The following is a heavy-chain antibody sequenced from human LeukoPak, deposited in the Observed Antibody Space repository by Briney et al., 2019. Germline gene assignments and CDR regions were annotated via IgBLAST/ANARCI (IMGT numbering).Heavy chain of an antibody. D-gene: IGHD6-19*01. CDR3: ARDPYSSGWYKDAFDI. J-gene: IGHJ3*02. V-gene: IGHV3-21*01. CDR1: GFTFSGYS. Sequence: GGSLRFSCAASGFTFSGYSMNWVRQAPGKGLEWVSSISGSSSYINYADSVKGRFTISRDNAQNSLFLQLNSLRAEDTAVYYCARDPYSSGWYKDAFDIWGQGTMVTVSS. CDR2: ISGSSSYI.